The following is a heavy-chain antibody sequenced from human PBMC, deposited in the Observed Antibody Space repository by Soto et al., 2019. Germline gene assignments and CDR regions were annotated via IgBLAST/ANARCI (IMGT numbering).Heavy chain of an antibody. CDR1: GGSISSYY. J-gene: IGHJ6*02. V-gene: IGHV4-4*07. D-gene: IGHD3-22*01. CDR2: IYTSGST. CDR3: ASHYYDSRSDRMHPGYYYYGMDV. Sequence: SETLSLTCTVSGGSISSYYWSWIRQPAGKGLEWIGRIYTSGSTNYNPSLKSRVTMSVDTSKNQFSLKLSSVTAADTAVYYCASHYYDSRSDRMHPGYYYYGMDVWGQGTTVTVSS.